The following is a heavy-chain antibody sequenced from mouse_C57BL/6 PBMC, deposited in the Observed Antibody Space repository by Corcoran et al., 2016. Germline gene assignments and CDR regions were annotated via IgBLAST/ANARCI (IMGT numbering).Heavy chain of an antibody. Sequence: QVQLQQSGPELVKPGASVKISCKASGYTFTDYYINWVKQRPGQGLEWIGWIFPGSGSTYYNEKFKGKATLTVDKSSSTAYMLLSSLTSEDSAVYFCARGGYYYGSSPYYYAMDYWGQGTSVTVSS. D-gene: IGHD1-1*01. CDR1: GYTFTDYY. CDR3: ARGGYYYGSSPYYYAMDY. J-gene: IGHJ4*01. CDR2: IFPGSGST. V-gene: IGHV1-75*01.